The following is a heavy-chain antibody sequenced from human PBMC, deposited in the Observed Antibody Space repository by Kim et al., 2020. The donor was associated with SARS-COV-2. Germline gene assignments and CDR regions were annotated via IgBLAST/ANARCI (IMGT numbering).Heavy chain of an antibody. V-gene: IGHV5-51*01. CDR3: ARLPYDILTDYHMDV. CDR2: IYPGDSDT. CDR1: GYSFTSYW. Sequence: GASLKISCKGSGYSFTSYWIGWVRQMPGKGLEWMGIIYPGDSDTRYSPSFQGQVTISADKSISTAYLQWSSLKASDTAMYYCARLPYDILTDYHMDVWGQGTTVTVSS. D-gene: IGHD3-9*01. J-gene: IGHJ6*02.